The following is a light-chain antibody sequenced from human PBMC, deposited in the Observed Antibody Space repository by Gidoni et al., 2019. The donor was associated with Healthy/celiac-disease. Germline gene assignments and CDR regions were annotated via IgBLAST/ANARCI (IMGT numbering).Light chain of an antibody. Sequence: DIVMTQSQDSLAVSLGERATINCTSSQSVLYSSNNKNYLAWYQQKPGQPPKLLIYCASTRESGVPYRFSGSGSGTDFTLTISSLQAEDLAVYYCHQYYSTPWTFGQGTKVEIK. CDR2: CAS. CDR1: QSVLYSSNNKNY. V-gene: IGKV4-1*01. J-gene: IGKJ1*01. CDR3: HQYYSTPWT.